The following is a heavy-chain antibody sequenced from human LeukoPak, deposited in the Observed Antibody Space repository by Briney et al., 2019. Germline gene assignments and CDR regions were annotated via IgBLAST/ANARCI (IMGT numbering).Heavy chain of an antibody. CDR3: ARGRRDGDLDY. J-gene: IGHJ4*02. CDR1: GFTFSSYA. Sequence: GGSLRLSCAASGFTFSSYAMHWVRQAPGKGLEYVSAISSNGGSTYYANSVKGRFTISRDNSKNTLYLQMGSLRAEDMAVYYCARGRRDGDLDYWGQGTLVTVSS. CDR2: ISSNGGST. V-gene: IGHV3-64*01. D-gene: IGHD5-24*01.